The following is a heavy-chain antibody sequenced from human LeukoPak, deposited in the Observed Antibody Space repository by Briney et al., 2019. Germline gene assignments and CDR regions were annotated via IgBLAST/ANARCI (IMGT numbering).Heavy chain of an antibody. J-gene: IGHJ4*02. CDR1: GGSISSGSYY. CDR3: ARGFVGATDY. CDR2: IYTSGST. V-gene: IGHV4-61*02. Sequence: SETLSLTCTVSGGSISSGSYYWSWIRQPAGKGLEWIGRIYTSGSTNYNPSLKSRVTISVDTSKNQFSLKLSSVTAADTAVYYCARGFVGATDYWGQGTLVTVSS. D-gene: IGHD1-26*01.